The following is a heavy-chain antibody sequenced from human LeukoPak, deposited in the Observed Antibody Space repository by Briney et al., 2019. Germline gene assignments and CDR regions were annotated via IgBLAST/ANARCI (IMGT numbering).Heavy chain of an antibody. Sequence: PGGSLRLSCAASGFTFSSYGMHWVRQAPGKGLEWVAFMRYDGTNSGYADSVKGRFTISRDKSKNTLYLQMNSLRAVDTAVYYCAREDSGYEAYWFDPWGQGTLVTVSS. CDR3: AREDSGYEAYWFDP. CDR1: GFTFSSYG. D-gene: IGHD5-12*01. V-gene: IGHV3-30*02. J-gene: IGHJ5*02. CDR2: MRYDGTNS.